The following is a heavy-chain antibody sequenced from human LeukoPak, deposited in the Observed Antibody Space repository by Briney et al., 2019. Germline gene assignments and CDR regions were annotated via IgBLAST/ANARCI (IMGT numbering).Heavy chain of an antibody. D-gene: IGHD5-24*01. CDR3: ARESGDGYNFLCYFDY. V-gene: IGHV3-7*01. Sequence: GGSLRLSCAASGFAFSSYAMHWVRQLPGKGLEWVANINQDGTEKYYVDSVKGRFTISRDNAKNSLDLQMNSLRAEDTAAYYCARESGDGYNFLCYFDYWGQGTLVTVSS. CDR1: GFAFSSYA. J-gene: IGHJ4*02. CDR2: INQDGTEK.